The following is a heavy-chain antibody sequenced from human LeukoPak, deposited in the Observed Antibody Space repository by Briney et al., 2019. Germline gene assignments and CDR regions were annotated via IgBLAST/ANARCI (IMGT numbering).Heavy chain of an antibody. CDR2: ISGSGGST. CDR1: GFTFSSYD. CDR3: AKARLKQWLPLGPGY. J-gene: IGHJ4*02. V-gene: IGHV3-23*01. D-gene: IGHD6-19*01. Sequence: PGGSLRLSCAASGFTFSSYDISWVRQAPGKGLEWVSAISGSGGSTYYAESVKGRFTISRDNCKHTVYLQLNSLKAEEPAVYFCAKARLKQWLPLGPGYWGQGTLVTVSS.